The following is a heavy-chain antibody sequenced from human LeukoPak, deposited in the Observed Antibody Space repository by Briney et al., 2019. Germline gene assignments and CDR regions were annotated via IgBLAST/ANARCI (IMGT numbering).Heavy chain of an antibody. CDR2: ISAYNGNT. D-gene: IGHD2-21*01. CDR1: GCTFTSYG. Sequence: ASVKVSCKASGCTFTSYGISWVRQAPGQGLEWMGWISAYNGNTNYAQKFQGRVTMTRDTSISTAYMELSRLRSDDTAVYYCASGGDWTPGNYWGQGTLVTVSS. CDR3: ASGGDWTPGNY. V-gene: IGHV1-18*01. J-gene: IGHJ4*02.